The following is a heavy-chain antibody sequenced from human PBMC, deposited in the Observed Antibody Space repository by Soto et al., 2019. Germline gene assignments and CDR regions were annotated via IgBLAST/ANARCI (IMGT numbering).Heavy chain of an antibody. V-gene: IGHV3-30*18. CDR1: GFTFSNYG. CDR2: ISYDGNNK. CDR3: AKERARYCSGGSCYGLGMDV. Sequence: QVQLVESGGGVVQPGRSLRLSCAASGFTFSNYGMHWVRQAPGKGLEWVAVISYDGNNKYYADSVKGRFTISRDNSKNKLYVQMNSLRAEDTAVYYCAKERARYCSGGSCYGLGMDVWGQGTTVTVSS. J-gene: IGHJ6*02. D-gene: IGHD2-15*01.